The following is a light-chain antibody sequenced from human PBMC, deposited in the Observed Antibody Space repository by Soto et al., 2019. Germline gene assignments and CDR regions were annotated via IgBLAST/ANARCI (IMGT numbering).Light chain of an antibody. V-gene: IGLV1-47*01. CDR3: VAWDGSLSSVI. J-gene: IGLJ2*01. CDR1: SSNIGSNY. Sequence: QLVLTQPPSASGTPGQRVTISCSGSSSNIGSNYVYWYQQLPGTAPKLLIYRSDQRPSGVPDRFSASKSGASASLAISGLRSEDEADYYCVAWDGSLSSVIFGGGTKLTVL. CDR2: RSD.